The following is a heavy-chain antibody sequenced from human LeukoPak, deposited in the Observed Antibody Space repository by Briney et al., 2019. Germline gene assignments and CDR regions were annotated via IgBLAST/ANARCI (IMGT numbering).Heavy chain of an antibody. CDR1: GFTFSSYG. V-gene: IGHV3-33*01. J-gene: IGHJ3*01. D-gene: IGHD2-15*01. CDR3: SRDISSSTRAFDV. Sequence: GGSLRLSCAASGFTFSSYGMHWVRQAPGKGLEWVAVIWYDGSNKYYADSVKGRFTISRDNSKNTLYLQMNNLRGEDTAIYYCSRDISSSTRAFDVWGQGTMVTVSS. CDR2: IWYDGSNK.